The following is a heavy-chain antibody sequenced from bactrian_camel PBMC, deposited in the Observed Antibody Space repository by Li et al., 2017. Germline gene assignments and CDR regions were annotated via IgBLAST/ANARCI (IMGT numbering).Heavy chain of an antibody. Sequence: QLVESGGVSVHSGFSLILSFLASRFTYIYACWGWFRQAPGKESEEVAFISTDDGTTYYDDTVKGRFTISQDKAQKKVYLQMNSMKPEDTDMYYCATDWYFGGRCVLKPVVRDDIGHWGQGTKVNVS. J-gene: IGHJ4*01. CDR2: ISTDDGTT. D-gene: IGHD6*01. CDR1: RFTYIYAC. V-gene: IGHV3S63*01. CDR3: ATDWYFGGRCVLKPVVRDDIGH.